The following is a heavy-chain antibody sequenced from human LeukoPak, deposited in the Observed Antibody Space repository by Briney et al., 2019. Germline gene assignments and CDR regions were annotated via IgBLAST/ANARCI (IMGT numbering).Heavy chain of an antibody. J-gene: IGHJ2*01. CDR2: IKSDGSST. CDR1: GFTFSSYL. Sequence: QPGGSLRLSCAASGFTFSSYLMHWVRQAPGKGLVWVSHIKSDGSSTSSADSVKGRFTISRDNAKNTLYLQMISLRVEDTAVYYCAREDYDDNGWYFDLWGRGTLVTVSS. V-gene: IGHV3-74*01. D-gene: IGHD4-17*01. CDR3: AREDYDDNGWYFDL.